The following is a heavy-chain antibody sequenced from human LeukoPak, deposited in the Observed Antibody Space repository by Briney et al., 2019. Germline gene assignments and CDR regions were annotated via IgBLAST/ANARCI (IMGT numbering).Heavy chain of an antibody. CDR3: ARDGYYYDSSGDTKDAFDI. J-gene: IGHJ3*02. D-gene: IGHD3-22*01. V-gene: IGHV1-18*01. Sequence: GASVKVSCKASGYTFTSYGISWVRQAPGQGLEWMGWISAYNGNTNYAQKLQGRVTMTTDTSTSTAYMELRSLRSDDTAVYYCARDGYYYDSSGDTKDAFDIWGQGTMVTVSS. CDR2: ISAYNGNT. CDR1: GYTFTSYG.